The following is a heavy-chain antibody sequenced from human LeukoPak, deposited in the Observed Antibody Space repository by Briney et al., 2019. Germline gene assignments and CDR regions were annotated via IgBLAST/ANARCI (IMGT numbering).Heavy chain of an antibody. Sequence: GGSLRLSCAASGFTVSSNYISWVRQAPGKGLEWVSVIYSGGSTYYADSVKGRFTISRDNSKNTLYLQMNSLRAEDTAVYYCARPTLPWIQLDWWGQGTLVTVSS. CDR1: GFTVSSNY. CDR2: IYSGGST. J-gene: IGHJ4*02. V-gene: IGHV3-53*01. CDR3: ARPTLPWIQLDW. D-gene: IGHD5-18*01.